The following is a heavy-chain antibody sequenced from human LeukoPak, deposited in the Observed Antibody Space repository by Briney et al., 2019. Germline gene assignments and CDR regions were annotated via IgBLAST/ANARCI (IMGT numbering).Heavy chain of an antibody. J-gene: IGHJ4*02. CDR1: GVTFSSHG. Sequence: GGSLRLSCAASGVTFSSHGMHGGREAPGKGRESGSVISGGETTTYYAVSVKGRFIIYRDNSKNTLHLKMNSLRIEDTAVYYCAKEGQTPYSSKFSFDHWGQGTLVTVSS. D-gene: IGHD6-13*01. V-gene: IGHV3-30*18. CDR2: ISGGETTT. CDR3: AKEGQTPYSSKFSFDH.